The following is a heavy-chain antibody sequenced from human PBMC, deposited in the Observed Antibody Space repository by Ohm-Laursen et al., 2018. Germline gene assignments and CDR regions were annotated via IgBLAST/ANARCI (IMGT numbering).Heavy chain of an antibody. CDR1: GFTFSNYG. Sequence: SLRLSCAASGFTFSNYGMNWVRPAPGKGLEWVSSISDSGGDTYYADSVKGRFTISRDNSKNTLYLQMNSLRADDTAVNYCTRGATLDVWGQGTTVTVSS. CDR2: ISDSGGDT. J-gene: IGHJ6*02. V-gene: IGHV3-23*01. D-gene: IGHD5-12*01. CDR3: TRGATLDV.